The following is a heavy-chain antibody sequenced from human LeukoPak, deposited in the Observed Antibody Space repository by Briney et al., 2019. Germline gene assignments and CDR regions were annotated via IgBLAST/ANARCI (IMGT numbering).Heavy chain of an antibody. CDR3: AKDGGDSSSWYLNFDF. CDR1: GFPFSSYA. J-gene: IGHJ4*02. V-gene: IGHV3-30*02. Sequence: LGGSLRLSCAASGFPFSSYAMHWVRQAPGKGLEWVAFIRYGGSNKYYADSVKGRFTISRDNSKNTLYFKMNSRRAEDTAVYYCAKDGGDSSSWYLNFDFWGQGILVTVSS. CDR2: IRYGGSNK. D-gene: IGHD6-13*01.